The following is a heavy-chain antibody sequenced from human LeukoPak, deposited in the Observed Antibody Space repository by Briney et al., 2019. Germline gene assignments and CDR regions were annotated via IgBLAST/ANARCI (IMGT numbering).Heavy chain of an antibody. CDR3: AKDMYGDFGGVDY. V-gene: IGHV3-23*01. CDR1: GFTFSTNA. D-gene: IGHD4-17*01. J-gene: IGHJ4*02. CDR2: IFNSGTST. Sequence: GGSLRLSCAASGFTFSTNAMTWVRQAPGKGLEWVSVIFNSGTSTYYADSVKGRFTISRDNSKNTLHLQMSSLRAEDTAVYYCAKDMYGDFGGVDYWGQGTLVTVSS.